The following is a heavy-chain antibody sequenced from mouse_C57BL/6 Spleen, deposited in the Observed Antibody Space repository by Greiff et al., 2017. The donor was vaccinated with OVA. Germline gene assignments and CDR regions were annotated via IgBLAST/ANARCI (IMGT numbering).Heavy chain of an antibody. CDR1: GFSLTSYG. Sequence: QVQLKESGPGLVAPSQILSITCTVSGFSLTSYGVHWVRQPPGKGLEWLVVIWSDGSTTYNSALKSRLSISKDNSKSQVFLKMNSLQTDDTAMYYCATYGNYEGYAMDYWGQGTSVTVSS. D-gene: IGHD2-1*01. J-gene: IGHJ4*01. CDR2: IWSDGST. V-gene: IGHV2-6*03. CDR3: ATYGNYEGYAMDY.